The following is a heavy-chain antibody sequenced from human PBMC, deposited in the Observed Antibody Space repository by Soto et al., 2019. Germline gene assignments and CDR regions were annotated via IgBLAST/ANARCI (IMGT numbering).Heavy chain of an antibody. V-gene: IGHV4-61*01. Sequence: ETLSLTCTVSGGSGSSGSYYWSWIRQPPGKGLEWIGYIYYSGSTDYNPSLKSRVTISVDTSKNQFSLKLSSVTAADTAVYYCAREDYWGQGTLVTVSS. CDR1: GGSGSSGSYY. J-gene: IGHJ4*02. CDR2: IYYSGST. CDR3: AREDY.